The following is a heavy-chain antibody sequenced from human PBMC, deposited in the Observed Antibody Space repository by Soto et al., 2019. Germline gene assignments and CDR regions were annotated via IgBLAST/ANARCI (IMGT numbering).Heavy chain of an antibody. Sequence: QLQLQESGSGLVKPSQTLSLTCAVSGGSISSGGYSWSWIRQPPGKGLEWIGYIYHSGSTYYNPSLKSRVTISVDRSKNQFSLQLSSVTAADTAVYYCARGSYDFWSGPNWFDPWGQGTLVTVSS. D-gene: IGHD3-3*01. J-gene: IGHJ5*02. CDR2: IYHSGST. V-gene: IGHV4-30-2*01. CDR3: ARGSYDFWSGPNWFDP. CDR1: GGSISSGGYS.